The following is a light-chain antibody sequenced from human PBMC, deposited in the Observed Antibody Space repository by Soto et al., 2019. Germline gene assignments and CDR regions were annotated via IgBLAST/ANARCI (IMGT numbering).Light chain of an antibody. J-gene: IGKJ4*01. CDR2: WAS. CDR3: QQYYSTPLT. CDR1: QSVLYSSNNKNY. V-gene: IGKV4-1*01. Sequence: DIVMTQSPDSLAVSLGERATINCKSSQSVLYSSNNKNYLAWYQQKPGQPPKLLIYWASTRESGVPDRFSGSGSATDFTLTISSLQAEDVAVYYCQQYYSTPLTFGGGTKVDI.